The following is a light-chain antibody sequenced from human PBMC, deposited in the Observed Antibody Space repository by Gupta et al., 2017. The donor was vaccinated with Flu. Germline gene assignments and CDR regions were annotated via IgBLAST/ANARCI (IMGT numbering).Light chain of an antibody. CDR1: SSHIGAGYD. Sequence: QSVLTQPPSVSGAPGQRVTISCTGSSSHIGAGYDVHWYQQLPGPAPKLLIYGNSNRPSGVPDRFSGSKSGTSASLAITGLQAEDEAEYYCQSYDSSLSGYVFGTGTKVTVL. J-gene: IGLJ1*01. CDR2: GNS. V-gene: IGLV1-40*01. CDR3: QSYDSSLSGYV.